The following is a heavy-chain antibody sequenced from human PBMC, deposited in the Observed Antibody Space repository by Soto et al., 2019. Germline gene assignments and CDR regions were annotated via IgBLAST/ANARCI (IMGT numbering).Heavy chain of an antibody. V-gene: IGHV3-21*01. J-gene: IGHJ6*02. Sequence: GGSLRLSCAASGFTFSSYSMNWVRQAPGKGLEWVSSISSSSSYIYYADSVKGRFTISRDNAKNSLYLQMNSLRAEDTAVYYCARDGPNYDILTGYYHYYYGMDVWGQGTTVTVSS. CDR3: ARDGPNYDILTGYYHYYYGMDV. CDR2: ISSSSSYI. CDR1: GFTFSSYS. D-gene: IGHD3-9*01.